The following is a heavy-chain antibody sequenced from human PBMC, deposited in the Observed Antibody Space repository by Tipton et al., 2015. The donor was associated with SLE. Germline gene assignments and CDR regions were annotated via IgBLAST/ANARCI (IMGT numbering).Heavy chain of an antibody. V-gene: IGHV4-59*08. CDR3: ARVHTYYYDSSALGYFDY. CDR1: GGSISSHY. Sequence: TLSLTCTVSGGSISSHYWSWIRQPPGKGLEWIGYIYYSGSTNYNPSLKSRVTISVDTSKNQFSLKLSSVTAADTAVYYCARVHTYYYDSSALGYFDYWGQGTLVTVSS. J-gene: IGHJ4*02. D-gene: IGHD3-22*01. CDR2: IYYSGST.